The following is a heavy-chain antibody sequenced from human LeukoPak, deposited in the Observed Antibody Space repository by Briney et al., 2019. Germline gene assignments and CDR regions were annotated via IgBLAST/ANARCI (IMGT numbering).Heavy chain of an antibody. V-gene: IGHV3-33*08. D-gene: IGHD6-13*01. J-gene: IGHJ6*02. CDR1: GFTFSSYA. Sequence: GGSLRLSCAASGFTFSSYAMHWVRQGPGKGLEWVAVIWYDGSNKYYADSVKGRFTISRDNSKNTLYLQTNSLRAEDTAVYYCARDRSSSSRYYYGMDVWGQGTTVTVSS. CDR2: IWYDGSNK. CDR3: ARDRSSSSRYYYGMDV.